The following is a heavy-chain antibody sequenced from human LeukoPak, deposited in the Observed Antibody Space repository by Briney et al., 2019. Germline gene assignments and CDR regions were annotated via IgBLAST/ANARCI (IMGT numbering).Heavy chain of an antibody. CDR2: IKSKTDGGTT. J-gene: IGHJ4*02. D-gene: IGHD6-13*01. CDR1: GFTFSNAW. CDR3: TNIAAAGYNDY. V-gene: IGHV3-15*01. Sequence: PGGSLRLSCAASGFTFSNAWMSWVRQAPGKGLEWVGRIKSKTDGGTTDYAAPVKGRFTISREDPENTLYLQMNSLKTEDTAVYYCTNIAAAGYNDYWGQGTLVTVSS.